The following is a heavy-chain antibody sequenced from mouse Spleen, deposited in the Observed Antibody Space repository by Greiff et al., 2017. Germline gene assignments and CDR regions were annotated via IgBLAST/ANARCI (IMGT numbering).Heavy chain of an antibody. CDR3: ARDYDYESWFAY. V-gene: IGHV1-72*01. CDR1: GYTFTSYW. CDR2: IDPNSGGT. J-gene: IGHJ3*01. Sequence: QVQLKQPGAELVKPGASVKLSCKASGYTFTSYWMHWVKQRPGRGLEWIGRIDPNSGGTKYNEKFKSKATLTVDKPSSTAYMQLSSLTSEDSAVYYCARDYDYESWFAYWGQGTLVTVSA. D-gene: IGHD2-4*01.